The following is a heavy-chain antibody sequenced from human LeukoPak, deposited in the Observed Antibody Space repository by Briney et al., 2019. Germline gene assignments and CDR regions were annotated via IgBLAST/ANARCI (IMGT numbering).Heavy chain of an antibody. J-gene: IGHJ3*02. Sequence: SETLSLTCTVSGGSISSYYWSWIRQPPGKGLEWIGYIYYSGSTNYNPSLKSRVTISVDTSKNQFSLKLSSVTAADTAVYYCARGYEPEAVDASDIWGQGTMVTVSS. CDR2: IYYSGST. V-gene: IGHV4-59*01. CDR1: GGSISSYY. D-gene: IGHD3-16*01. CDR3: ARGYEPEAVDASDI.